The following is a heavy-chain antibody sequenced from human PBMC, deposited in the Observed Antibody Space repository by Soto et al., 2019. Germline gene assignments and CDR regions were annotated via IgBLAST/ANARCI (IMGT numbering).Heavy chain of an antibody. D-gene: IGHD6-6*01. Sequence: SQTLSLTCAISGDSVSSNSAAWNWIRQSPSRGLEWLGRTYYRSKWYNDYAVSVKSRITINPDTSKNQFSLQLNSVTPEDTAVYYCAREGIAARLPYYYGVDVWGQGTTVTVSS. CDR1: GDSVSSNSAA. V-gene: IGHV6-1*01. J-gene: IGHJ6*02. CDR3: AREGIAARLPYYYGVDV. CDR2: TYYRSKWYN.